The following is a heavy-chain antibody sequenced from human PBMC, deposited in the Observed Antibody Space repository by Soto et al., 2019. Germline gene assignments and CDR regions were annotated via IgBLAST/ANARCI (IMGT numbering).Heavy chain of an antibody. V-gene: IGHV3-30*18. CDR1: GFSFSVFG. Sequence: GSLILSCVTSGFSFSVFGMHWGRQFPGKGLEWVAVISNDGSKRYYIDSVEGRFTISRDDSKNTLYLQMDSLRVDDTAVYYCAKDKVPYFDYWSRQRWFDPWGQGTPVTVSS. CDR3: AKDKVPYFDYWSRQRWFDP. CDR2: ISNDGSKR. J-gene: IGHJ5*02. D-gene: IGHD3-3*01.